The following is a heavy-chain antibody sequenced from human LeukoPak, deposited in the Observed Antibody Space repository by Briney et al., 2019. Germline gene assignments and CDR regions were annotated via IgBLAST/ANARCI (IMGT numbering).Heavy chain of an antibody. V-gene: IGHV3-21*01. CDR3: ARDKYSSSSGGFDY. D-gene: IGHD6-6*01. CDR1: GFTFSSYS. Sequence: VGALRLSCAASGFTFSSYSINWVRQAPGKGLEWVSSISSSSRYINYADSVKGRFTISRDNAKNSLYLQMNSLRAEDTAVYYCARDKYSSSSGGFDYWGQGTPVS. J-gene: IGHJ4*02. CDR2: ISSSSRYI.